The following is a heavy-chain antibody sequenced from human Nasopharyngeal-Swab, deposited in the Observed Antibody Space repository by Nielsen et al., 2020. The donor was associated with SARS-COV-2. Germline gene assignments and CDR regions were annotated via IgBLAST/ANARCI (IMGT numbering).Heavy chain of an antibody. CDR1: GFTLSSYS. V-gene: IGHV3-53*01. Sequence: GESLKISCAASGFTLSSYSMNWVRQAPGKGLEWVSLLYSGGNTYYTDSVKGRFTVSRDKSKNTLYLQMNSLRADDTAVYLCARGGGDAYNPIDFWGQGTLVTVSS. CDR2: LYSGGNT. J-gene: IGHJ4*02. D-gene: IGHD5-24*01. CDR3: ARGGGDAYNPIDF.